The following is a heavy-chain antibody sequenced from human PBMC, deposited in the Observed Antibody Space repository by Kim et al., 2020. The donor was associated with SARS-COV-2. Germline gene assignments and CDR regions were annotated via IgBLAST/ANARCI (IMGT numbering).Heavy chain of an antibody. J-gene: IGHJ4*02. CDR3: AKGPQREGRNQQWLVGY. CDR1: GFTFDDYT. Sequence: GGSLRLSCAASGFTFDDYTMHWVRQAPGKGLEWVSLISWDGGSTYYADSVKGRFTISRDNSKNSLYLQMNSLRTEDTALYYCAKGPQREGRNQQWLVGYWGQGTLVTVSS. CDR2: ISWDGGST. D-gene: IGHD6-19*01. V-gene: IGHV3-43*01.